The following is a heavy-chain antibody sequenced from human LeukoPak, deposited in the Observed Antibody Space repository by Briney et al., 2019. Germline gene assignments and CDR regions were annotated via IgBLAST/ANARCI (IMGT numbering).Heavy chain of an antibody. CDR2: IYPGDADT. D-gene: IGHD6-13*01. Sequence: GASLQISCKGSGYIFTSYWIGCVRQLPGKGLEWMGIIYPGDADTRYSPSFQGQVTISADKSISTAYLQWSSLKASDTAMYYCARRKSRIAADYWGQGTLFSASS. J-gene: IGHJ4*02. V-gene: IGHV5-51*01. CDR1: GYIFTSYW. CDR3: ARRKSRIAADY.